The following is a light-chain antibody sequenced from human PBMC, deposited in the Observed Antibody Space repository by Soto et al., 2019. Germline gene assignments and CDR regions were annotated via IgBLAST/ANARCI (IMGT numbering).Light chain of an antibody. J-gene: IGLJ3*02. CDR1: SSNIGSNY. CDR3: AAWDDSLSGPV. V-gene: IGLV1-47*01. CDR2: RNN. Sequence: QSVLTQPPSASGTPGQRVTISCSGSSSNIGSNYVYWYQHLPGTAPKLLVYRNNQRPSGVPDRFSGSKSGTSASLAISGLRSEDEDDYYCAAWDDSLSGPVFGGGTKLTVL.